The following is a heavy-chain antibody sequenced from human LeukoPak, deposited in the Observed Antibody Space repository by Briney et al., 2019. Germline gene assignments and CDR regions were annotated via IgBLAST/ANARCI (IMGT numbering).Heavy chain of an antibody. CDR3: TRDTDFGSPTNYFDH. Sequence: PRGSLRLSCAASGFTFDDYAMHWVRQAPGKGLEWVSLISWEGQTTYYAGSVRGRFTVSRDNSKNSLFLEMKSLTTDDTAFYYCTRDTDFGSPTNYFDHWGQGTLVSVSS. J-gene: IGHJ4*02. CDR1: GFTFDDYA. V-gene: IGHV3-43*01. D-gene: IGHD3-10*01. CDR2: ISWEGQTT.